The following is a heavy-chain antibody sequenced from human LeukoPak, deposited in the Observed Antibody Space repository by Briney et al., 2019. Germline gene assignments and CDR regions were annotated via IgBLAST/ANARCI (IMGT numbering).Heavy chain of an antibody. D-gene: IGHD3-16*02. CDR2: ISGSGGST. CDR1: GFTFSSYA. CDR3: AKDGELSHSGY. J-gene: IGHJ4*02. Sequence: GGSLRLSCAASGFTFSSYAMSWVRQAPGKGLEWVSAISGSGGSTYYADSVKGRFTISRDNPKNTLYLQMNSLRAEDTAVYYCAKDGELSHSGYWGQGTLVTVSS. V-gene: IGHV3-23*01.